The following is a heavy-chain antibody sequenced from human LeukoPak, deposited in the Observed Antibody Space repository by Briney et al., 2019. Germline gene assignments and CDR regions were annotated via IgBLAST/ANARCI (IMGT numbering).Heavy chain of an antibody. Sequence: WESLSLTCAVYGGSFSGYFWSWIRQPPGKGLEWIGEIDHSGSTNYNPSLKSRVTISIDTSKNQFSLKLTSVTAADTAVYYCARVYYDYLLYQGGYYWYHFGMDVWGQGTTVTVSS. J-gene: IGHJ6*02. CDR2: IDHSGST. CDR1: GGSFSGYF. CDR3: ARVYYDYLLYQGGYYWYHFGMDV. V-gene: IGHV4-34*01. D-gene: IGHD3-3*01.